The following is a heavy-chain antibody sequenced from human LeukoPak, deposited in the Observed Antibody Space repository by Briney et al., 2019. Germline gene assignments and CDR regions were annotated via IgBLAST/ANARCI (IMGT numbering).Heavy chain of an antibody. V-gene: IGHV3-53*01. J-gene: IGHJ4*02. D-gene: IGHD5-24*01. Sequence: GGSLRLSCAASGLPVSSNYMSWVRQAPGKGLEWVSVIYSGGGTDYADSVKDRFIISRDISKNTMYLQMNSLRAEDTVVYYWTTSTISSYYFDYWGQGTPVTVSS. CDR3: TTSTISSYYFDY. CDR1: GLPVSSNY. CDR2: IYSGGGT.